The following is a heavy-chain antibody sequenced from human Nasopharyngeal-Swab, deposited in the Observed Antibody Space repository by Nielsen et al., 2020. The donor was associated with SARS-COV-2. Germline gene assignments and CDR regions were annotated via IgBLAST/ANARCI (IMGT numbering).Heavy chain of an antibody. J-gene: IGHJ6*02. CDR1: GYIFTTYW. V-gene: IGHV5-51*01. CDR2: IYPGDSNT. D-gene: IGHD1-26*01. CDR3: ARPMRPMGHYYFGMDV. Sequence: GGSLRLSCKGSGYIFTTYWIGWVRQLPGKGLEWMGIIYPGDSNTRYSPSFQGQVTISVDKYSSTAYLQWSSLKASDTAIYYCARPMRPMGHYYFGMDVWGQGTTVTVSS.